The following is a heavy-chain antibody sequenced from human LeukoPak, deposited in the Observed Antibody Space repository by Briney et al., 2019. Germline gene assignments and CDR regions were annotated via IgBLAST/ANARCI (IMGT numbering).Heavy chain of an antibody. V-gene: IGHV3-23*01. J-gene: IGHJ4*02. CDR3: AKAAGFMVRGVISDY. D-gene: IGHD3-10*01. Sequence: GGSLRLSCAASGFTFSNYGMSWVRQAPGMGLEWVSAISGSSSSTYYADSVKGRFTISRDKSKNTLYLQMNSLRAEDTAVYYCAKAAGFMVRGVISDYWGQGTLVTVSS. CDR1: GFTFSNYG. CDR2: ISGSSSST.